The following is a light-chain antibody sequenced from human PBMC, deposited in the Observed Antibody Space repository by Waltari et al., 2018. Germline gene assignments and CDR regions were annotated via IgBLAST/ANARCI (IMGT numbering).Light chain of an antibody. J-gene: IGLJ3*02. V-gene: IGLV1-47*01. CDR1: RSNIGSNY. CDR3: AAWDDSLSGPV. Sequence: QSVLTQPPSASGTPGQRVTISCSGSRSNIGSNYVYWYQPLPETASKLLFYGQMRGPAGVPARFSGSKSGTYASLAISGLRSEDEADYYCAAWDDSLSGPVFGGGTKLTVL. CDR2: GQM.